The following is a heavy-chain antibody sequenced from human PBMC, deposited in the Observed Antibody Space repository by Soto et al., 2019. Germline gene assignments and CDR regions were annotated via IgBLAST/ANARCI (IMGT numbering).Heavy chain of an antibody. J-gene: IGHJ6*02. CDR3: ATVSAIVVVVTRVSGMAV. V-gene: IGHV3-30*03. Sequence: QVQLVESGGGVVQPGRSLRLSCAASGFTFSSYGMHWVRQAPGKGLEWVAVISYDGSNKYYADSVKGRFTSSRDNSKNTLYLPMNSLRGADTAVYYCATVSAIVVVVTRVSGMAVWGQGTTVTVSS. D-gene: IGHD2-21*02. CDR2: ISYDGSNK. CDR1: GFTFSSYG.